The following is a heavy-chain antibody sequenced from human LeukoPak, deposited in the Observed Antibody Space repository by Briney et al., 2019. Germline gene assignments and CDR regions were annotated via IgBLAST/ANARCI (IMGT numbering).Heavy chain of an antibody. J-gene: IGHJ6*03. Sequence: PSQTLSLTCTVSGGSISSGSYYWSWIRQPAGKGLELIGRIYTSGSTNYNPSLKSRVTISVDTSKNQFSLKLSSVTAADTAVYYCARGTPYYYYYYMDVWGKGTTVTVSS. CDR2: IYTSGST. D-gene: IGHD2-15*01. V-gene: IGHV4-61*02. CDR3: ARGTPYYYYYYMDV. CDR1: GGSISSGSYY.